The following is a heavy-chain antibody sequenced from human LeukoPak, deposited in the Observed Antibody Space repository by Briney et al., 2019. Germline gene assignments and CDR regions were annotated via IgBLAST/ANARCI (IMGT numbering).Heavy chain of an antibody. J-gene: IGHJ4*02. CDR2: IYYSGST. CDR1: GGSISGSSYY. CDR3: ARGRLYCSSTSCLGSPKPIDY. V-gene: IGHV4-39*01. Sequence: PSETLSLTCTVSGGSISGSSYYWGWIRQPPGKGLEWIGSIYYSGSTYYNPSLKSRVTISVDTSKNQFSLKLSSVTAADTAVYYCARGRLYCSSTSCLGSPKPIDYWGQGTLVTVSS. D-gene: IGHD2-2*01.